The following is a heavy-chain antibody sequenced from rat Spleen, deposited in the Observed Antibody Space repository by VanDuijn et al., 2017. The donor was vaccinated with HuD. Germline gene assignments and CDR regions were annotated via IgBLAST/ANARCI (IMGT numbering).Heavy chain of an antibody. V-gene: IGHV5-31*01. J-gene: IGHJ2*01. Sequence: EVQLVESGGGLVQPGRSLKLSCVASGFTFNNYWMTWIRQAPGKGLEWVASITNAAGKVYYPDSVKGRFTISRDIAKSTLYLQMNNLRSEDTATYYCARHKELRYWGQGVMVTVSS. CDR2: ITNAAGKV. CDR3: ARHKELRY. CDR1: GFTFNNYW.